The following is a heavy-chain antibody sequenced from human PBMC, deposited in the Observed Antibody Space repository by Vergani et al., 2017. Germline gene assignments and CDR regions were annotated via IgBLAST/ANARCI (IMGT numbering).Heavy chain of an antibody. J-gene: IGHJ4*02. CDR3: AKDIREAAAPSGGNFDY. Sequence: EVQLVESGGGLVQPGRSLRLSCAASGFTSDDYAMHWVRPAPGKGLEWVSGIRWSSGSIGYADSVKGRFTLPRDNAKNALYLQMNSLIAEDTALYYCAKDIREAAAPSGGNFDYWGQGTLDTVSS. D-gene: IGHD6-13*01. CDR1: GFTSDDYA. V-gene: IGHV3-9*02. CDR2: IRWSSGSI.